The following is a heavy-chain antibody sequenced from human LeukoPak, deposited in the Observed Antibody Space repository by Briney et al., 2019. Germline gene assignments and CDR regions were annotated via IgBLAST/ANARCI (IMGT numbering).Heavy chain of an antibody. V-gene: IGHV3-66*01. CDR1: GFTVSSNY. Sequence: TGGSLRLSCAASGFTVSSNYMSWVRQAPGKGLEWVSVIYSGGSTYYADSVKGRFTISRDNSKNTLYLQMNSLRVEDTAVYYCARAWSYSTGWYNYWGQGTLVTVSS. CDR3: ARAWSYSTGWYNY. D-gene: IGHD6-19*01. CDR2: IYSGGST. J-gene: IGHJ4*02.